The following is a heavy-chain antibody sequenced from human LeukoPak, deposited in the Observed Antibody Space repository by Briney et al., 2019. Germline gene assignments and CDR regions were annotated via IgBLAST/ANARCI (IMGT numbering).Heavy chain of an antibody. D-gene: IGHD3-10*01. CDR2: IWFDGSNK. CDR1: GFTFSSYG. J-gene: IGHJ4*02. Sequence: GGSLRLSCAASGFTFSSYGMHWVRQAPGKGLEWVAVIWFDGSNKNYADSVKGRFTISRDNSKNTVYLQMNSLRAEDTAVYYCASRDYYGSGSYYNSTAGYWGQGTLVTVSS. CDR3: ASRDYYGSGSYYNSTAGY. V-gene: IGHV3-33*01.